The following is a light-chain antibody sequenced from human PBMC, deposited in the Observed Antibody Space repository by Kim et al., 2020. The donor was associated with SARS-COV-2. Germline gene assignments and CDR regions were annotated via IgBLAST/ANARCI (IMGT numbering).Light chain of an antibody. J-gene: IGKJ2*01. CDR3: KQYGTSPYT. Sequence: DIVLTQSPGTLSLSPGERATLSCMASQRVSRNYLAWYQQTPGQAPRLLISGASSRATGIPDRLSGSGSGPDFTHTITRLEPESFELYYCKQYGTSPYTCGQETRLEI. CDR2: GAS. CDR1: QRVSRNY. V-gene: IGKV3-20*01.